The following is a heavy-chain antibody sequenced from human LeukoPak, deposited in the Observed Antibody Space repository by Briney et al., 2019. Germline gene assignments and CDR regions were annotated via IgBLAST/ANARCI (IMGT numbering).Heavy chain of an antibody. D-gene: IGHD3-22*01. J-gene: IGHJ4*02. CDR1: GFTFSSYA. CDR2: ISGSGGST. CDR3: AKGFSGYYDYFDY. Sequence: GGSLRLSCAASGFTFSSYAMRWVRQAPGKGLEWVSVISGSGGSTYYADSVKGRFTISRDNSKNTLYLQMNSLRAEDTAVYYCAKGFSGYYDYFDYWGQGTLVTVSS. V-gene: IGHV3-23*01.